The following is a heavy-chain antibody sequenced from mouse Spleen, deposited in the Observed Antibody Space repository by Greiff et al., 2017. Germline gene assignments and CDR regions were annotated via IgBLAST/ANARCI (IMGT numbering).Heavy chain of an antibody. V-gene: IGHV1-55*01. J-gene: IGHJ4*01. CDR3: ARESIHYYGYYAMDY. D-gene: IGHD1-2*01. CDR1: GYTFTSYW. Sequence: VQLQQPGAELVKPGASVKMSCKASGYTFTSYWITWVKQRPGQGLEWIGDIYPGSGSTNYNEKFKSKATLTVDTSSSTAYMQLSSLTSEDSAVYYCARESIHYYGYYAMDYWGQGTSVTVSS. CDR2: IYPGSGST.